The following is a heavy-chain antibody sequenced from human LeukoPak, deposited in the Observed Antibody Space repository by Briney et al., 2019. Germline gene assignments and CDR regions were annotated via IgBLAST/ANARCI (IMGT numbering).Heavy chain of an antibody. CDR1: GYTFTSYG. D-gene: IGHD1-20*01. CDR2: ISAYNGNT. Sequence: ASVKVSCKASGYTFTSYGISWVRQAPGQGLEWMGWISAYNGNTNYAQKLQGRVTMTTDTSTSTAYMELRSLRSDDTAVYYCARDLVYNWNERYAFDIWGQGTMVTVSS. V-gene: IGHV1-18*01. CDR3: ARDLVYNWNERYAFDI. J-gene: IGHJ3*02.